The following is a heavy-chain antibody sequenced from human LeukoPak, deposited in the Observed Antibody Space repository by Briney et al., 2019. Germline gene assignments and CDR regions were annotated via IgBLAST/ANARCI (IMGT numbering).Heavy chain of an antibody. V-gene: IGHV3-49*04. CDR1: GSTFDDYG. CDR3: TREEGIVSGWLPGPFDY. Sequence: GGSLRLSCAASGSTFDDYGMSWVRQAPGKGLEWVGFIRSKAYGGTTEYAASVKGRFTISRDDSKSIAYLQMNSLKTEDTAVYYCTREEGIVSGWLPGPFDYWGQGTLVTVSS. J-gene: IGHJ4*02. CDR2: IRSKAYGGTT. D-gene: IGHD6-19*01.